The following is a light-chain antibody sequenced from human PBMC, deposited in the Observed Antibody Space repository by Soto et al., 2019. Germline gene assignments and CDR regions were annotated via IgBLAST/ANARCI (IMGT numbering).Light chain of an antibody. J-gene: IGKJ1*01. V-gene: IGKV1-5*03. CDR2: KAS. CDR1: QSISSW. Sequence: DIQMTQSPSTLSASVGDRVTITCRASQSISSWLAWYQQRPGKAPKLLIYKASNLERGVPSRFSGSGSGTELTLTISSLHPDVFATYYCQQYYTLPRTFGLGPTV. CDR3: QQYYTLPRT.